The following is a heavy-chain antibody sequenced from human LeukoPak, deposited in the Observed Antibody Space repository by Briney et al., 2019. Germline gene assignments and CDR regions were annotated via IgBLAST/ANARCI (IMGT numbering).Heavy chain of an antibody. CDR2: FYYSGST. V-gene: IGHV4-59*01. D-gene: IGHD3-3*01. J-gene: IGHJ4*02. CDR1: GGSISSYY. CDR3: ARLDFWSGYTVDF. Sequence: ETLSLTCTVSGGSISSYYWSWIRQPPGKGLEWIGYFYYSGSTIYNPSLKSRVTMSVDTSKNQFSLKLISVTAADTAVYYCARLDFWSGYTVDFWGQGTLVAVSS.